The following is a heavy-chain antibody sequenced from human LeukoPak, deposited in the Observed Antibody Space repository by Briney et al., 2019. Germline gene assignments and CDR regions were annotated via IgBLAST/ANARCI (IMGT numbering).Heavy chain of an antibody. CDR1: GYFIISYW. CDR2: IYPGDCDT. Sequence: GESLQISCKGSGYFIISYWIGWVRQLPGKGLEWMGIIYPGDCDTRYSPSFQGRVTISADKSISNASLQWSSLKTADTAIYYFARQKVYRITEAGPASSYYYHYKEVWGKGTTVTISS. V-gene: IGHV5-51*01. D-gene: IGHD6-13*01. CDR3: ARQKVYRITEAGPASSYYYHYKEV. J-gene: IGHJ6*03.